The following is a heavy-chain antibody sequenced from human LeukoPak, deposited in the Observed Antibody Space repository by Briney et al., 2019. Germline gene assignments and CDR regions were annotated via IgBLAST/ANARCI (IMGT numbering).Heavy chain of an antibody. J-gene: IGHJ3*02. D-gene: IGHD1-26*01. Sequence: GGSLRLSCAASGFTFSSYWMHWVRQAPGKGLVWVSRINSDGSSTSYADSVKGRFTISRDNAKNTLYLQMNSLRAEDTAVYYCARDPIVGATTMTFDIWGQGTMVPVSS. CDR1: GFTFSSYW. V-gene: IGHV3-74*01. CDR2: INSDGSST. CDR3: ARDPIVGATTMTFDI.